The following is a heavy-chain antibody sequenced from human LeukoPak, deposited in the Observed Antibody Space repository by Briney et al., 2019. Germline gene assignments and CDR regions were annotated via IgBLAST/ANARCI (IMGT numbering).Heavy chain of an antibody. CDR3: AKHSSGWYEFDY. J-gene: IGHJ4*02. CDR1: GGSISSYY. D-gene: IGHD6-19*01. V-gene: IGHV4-59*01. Sequence: SETLPLTCTVSGGSISSYYWSWIRQPPGKGLEWIGYIYYSGSTNYNPSLKSRVTISVDTSKNQFSLKLSSVTAADTAVYYCAKHSSGWYEFDYWGQGTLVTVSS. CDR2: IYYSGST.